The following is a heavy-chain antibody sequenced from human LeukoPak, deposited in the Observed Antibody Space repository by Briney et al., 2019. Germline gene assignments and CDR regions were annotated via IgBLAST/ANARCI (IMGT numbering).Heavy chain of an antibody. Sequence: PGGSLRLSCAASGFTFSSYEMNWVRQAPGKGLEWVSYISSSGSTIYYADSVRGRFTISRDNAKNSLYLQMNSLRAEDTAVYYCAKRMGTSSHTFDVWGRGTMVTVSS. D-gene: IGHD2-2*02. CDR1: GFTFSSYE. CDR3: AKRMGTSSHTFDV. J-gene: IGHJ3*01. CDR2: ISSSGSTI. V-gene: IGHV3-48*03.